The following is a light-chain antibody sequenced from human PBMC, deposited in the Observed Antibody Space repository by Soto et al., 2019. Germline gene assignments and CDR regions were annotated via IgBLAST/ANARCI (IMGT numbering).Light chain of an antibody. CDR1: QSISSW. J-gene: IGKJ5*01. CDR3: QQYNSL. V-gene: IGKV1-5*03. CDR2: KAS. Sequence: DIQMTQSPSTLSASVGERVTITCRASQSISSWLAWYQQKPGKAPKLLIYKASSLESGVPSRFSGSGSGTEFTLTISSLQPDDFATYYCQQYNSLFGQGTRLEIK.